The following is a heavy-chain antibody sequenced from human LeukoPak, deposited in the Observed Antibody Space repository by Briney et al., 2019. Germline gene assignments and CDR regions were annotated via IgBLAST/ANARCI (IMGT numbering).Heavy chain of an antibody. D-gene: IGHD3-9*01. Sequence: GGSLRLSCAASGFTFSNYWMSWVRQAPGKGLEWVANINQDGSAKYSVDSVKGRFTISRDNAKNSLYLQMNSLRAEDTAMYYCARGGRYANWFDPWGQGTLVTVSS. CDR2: INQDGSAK. CDR3: ARGGRYANWFDP. V-gene: IGHV3-7*01. J-gene: IGHJ5*02. CDR1: GFTFSNYW.